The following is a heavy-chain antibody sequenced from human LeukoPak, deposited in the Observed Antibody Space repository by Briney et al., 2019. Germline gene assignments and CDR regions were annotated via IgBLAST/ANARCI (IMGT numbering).Heavy chain of an antibody. J-gene: IGHJ4*02. CDR2: IYYSGST. Sequence: SETLSLTCTVSGGSISSYYWSWIRQPPGKGLEWIGYIYYSGSTNYNPSLKSRVTISVDTSKNQFSLKLSSVTAADTAVYYCARGPYSIVVVTAIPDYFDYWGQGTLVTVSS. CDR1: GGSISSYY. V-gene: IGHV4-59*08. CDR3: ARGPYSIVVVTAIPDYFDY. D-gene: IGHD2-21*02.